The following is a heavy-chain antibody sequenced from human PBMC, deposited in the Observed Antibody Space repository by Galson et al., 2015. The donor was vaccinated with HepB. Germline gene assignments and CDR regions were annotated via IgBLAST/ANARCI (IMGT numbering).Heavy chain of an antibody. V-gene: IGHV5-51*03. CDR2: IYPGDSDT. J-gene: IGHJ3*02. D-gene: IGHD6-13*01. Sequence: QSGAEVKKPGESLKISCKGSGYRFTSYWIGWVRQMPGKGLEWMGIIYPGDSDTRYSPSFQGQVTISADKSISTASLQWSSLKASDTAMYYCARRGTLGSSTWSDAFDIWGQGTMVTVSS. CDR3: ARRGTLGSSTWSDAFDI. CDR1: GYRFTSYW.